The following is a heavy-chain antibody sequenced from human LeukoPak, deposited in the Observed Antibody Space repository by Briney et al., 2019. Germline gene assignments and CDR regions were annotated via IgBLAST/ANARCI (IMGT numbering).Heavy chain of an antibody. CDR3: AKVGPGIAAAADYYYYGMDV. D-gene: IGHD6-13*01. CDR2: ISYDGSNK. CDR1: GFTFSSYG. J-gene: IGHJ6*02. Sequence: AGRSLRLSCAASGFTFSSYGMHWVRQAPGKGVEWVAVISYDGSNKYYADSVKGRFTISRDNSKNTLYLQMNSLRAEDTAVYYCAKVGPGIAAAADYYYYGMDVWGQGTTVTVSS. V-gene: IGHV3-30*18.